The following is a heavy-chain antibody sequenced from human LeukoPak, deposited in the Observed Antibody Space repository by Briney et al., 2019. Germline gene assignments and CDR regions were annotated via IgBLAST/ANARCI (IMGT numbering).Heavy chain of an antibody. CDR1: GGSFSGYY. Sequence: SETLSLTCAVYGGSFSGYYGSWIRQPPGKGLEWIGEINHSGSTNYNPSLKSRVTISVDTSKNQFSLKLSSVTAADTAVYYCARDSESYSSSWSAPFDYWGQGTLVTVSS. CDR2: INHSGST. CDR3: ARDSESYSSSWSAPFDY. V-gene: IGHV4-34*01. J-gene: IGHJ4*02. D-gene: IGHD6-13*01.